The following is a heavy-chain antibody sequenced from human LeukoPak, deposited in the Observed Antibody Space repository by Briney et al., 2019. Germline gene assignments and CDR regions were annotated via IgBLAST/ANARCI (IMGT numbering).Heavy chain of an antibody. Sequence: PSETLSLTCTVSGGSISSYYWSWIRQPPGKGLEWIGYTYNSGSTNYNPSLKSRITISVDTSKNQFSLKLSSVTAADTALYYCAGHVASSGWDWFDPWGQGTLVTVSS. D-gene: IGHD6-19*01. V-gene: IGHV4-59*08. CDR3: AGHVASSGWDWFDP. CDR2: TYNSGST. CDR1: GGSISSYY. J-gene: IGHJ5*02.